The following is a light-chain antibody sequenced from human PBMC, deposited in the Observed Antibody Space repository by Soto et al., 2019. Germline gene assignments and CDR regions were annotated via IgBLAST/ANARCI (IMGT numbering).Light chain of an antibody. CDR2: GVS. J-gene: IGKJ2*01. CDR1: QSVTSNH. CDR3: QHFGNSLYT. Sequence: EIVLTQSLDTLSVSPGESTTLSCRASQSVTSNHVAWYQQKPSQAPRLLIYGVSSRATVIPDRFSGSGSGTDFTLTISRVEPEYFAVYYCQHFGNSLYTFGQGTKVDIK. V-gene: IGKV3-20*01.